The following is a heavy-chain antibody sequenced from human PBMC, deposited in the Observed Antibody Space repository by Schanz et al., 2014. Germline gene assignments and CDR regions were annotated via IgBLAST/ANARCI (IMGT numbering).Heavy chain of an antibody. CDR1: GYTFTRSG. D-gene: IGHD1-26*01. J-gene: IGHJ4*02. CDR3: ARDRDQWDGNYLDY. Sequence: QVQLVQSGGEVKTPGASVKVSCKASGYTFTRSGISWVRQAPGQGLEWMGWIGGSPGKTNFAQKFQGRVTMTTDTSTSTVYMELRSLTSDDSAVYYCARDRDQWDGNYLDYWGQGTLVTVSS. CDR2: IGGSPGKT. V-gene: IGHV1-18*01.